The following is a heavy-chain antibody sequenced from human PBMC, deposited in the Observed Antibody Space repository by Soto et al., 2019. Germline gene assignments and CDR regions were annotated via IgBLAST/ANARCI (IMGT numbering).Heavy chain of an antibody. CDR1: AGSISSYY. V-gene: IGHV4-59*01. CDR2: IYYSGST. J-gene: IGHJ4*02. Sequence: PSETLSLTCTVSAGSISSYYWSWIRQPPGKGLEGIGYIYYSGSTNYNPSLKSRVTISVDTSKHQFSLKLSSVTAADTAVYYCARQRVEMATLFDYWGQGTLVTVS. D-gene: IGHD5-12*01. CDR3: ARQRVEMATLFDY.